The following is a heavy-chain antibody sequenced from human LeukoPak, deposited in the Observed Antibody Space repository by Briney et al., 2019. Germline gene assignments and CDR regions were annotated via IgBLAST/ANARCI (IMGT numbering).Heavy chain of an antibody. CDR2: IIPIFGIA. J-gene: IGHJ5*02. CDR1: GGTFISYA. Sequence: GASVKVSCKASGGTFISYAISWVRQAPGQGLEWMGRIIPIFGIANYAQKFQGRVTITADKSTSTAYMELSSLRSEDTAVYYCARDPVTTRFDPWGQGTLVTVSS. D-gene: IGHD4-17*01. V-gene: IGHV1-69*04. CDR3: ARDPVTTRFDP.